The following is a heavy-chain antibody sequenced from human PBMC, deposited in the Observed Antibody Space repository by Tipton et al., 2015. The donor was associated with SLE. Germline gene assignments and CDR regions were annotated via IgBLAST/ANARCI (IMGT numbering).Heavy chain of an antibody. CDR2: IYYSGST. Sequence: LRLSCTASGGSISSYYWSWIRQPPGKGLEWIGYIYYSGSTNYNPSLKSRVTISVDTSKNQFSLKLSSVTAADTAVYYCARLRVISYYFDYWGQGTLVTVSS. CDR3: ARLRVISYYFDY. D-gene: IGHD2-21*01. V-gene: IGHV4-59*12. J-gene: IGHJ4*02. CDR1: GGSISSYY.